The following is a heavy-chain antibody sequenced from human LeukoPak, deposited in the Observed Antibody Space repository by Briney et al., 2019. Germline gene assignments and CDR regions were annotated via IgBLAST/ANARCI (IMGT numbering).Heavy chain of an antibody. V-gene: IGHV3-21*04. CDR3: ARMAGAGYYFYMDV. CDR1: GFSFSGYS. CDR2: ISSSSIYI. D-gene: IGHD6-19*01. Sequence: PGGSLRPSCAASGFSFSGYSMNWVRQAPGKGLEWVSSISSSSIYIYNADSVKGRFTISRDNAKNSLYLQMNSLRAEDTALYYCARMAGAGYYFYMDVWGKGTTVTVS. J-gene: IGHJ6*03.